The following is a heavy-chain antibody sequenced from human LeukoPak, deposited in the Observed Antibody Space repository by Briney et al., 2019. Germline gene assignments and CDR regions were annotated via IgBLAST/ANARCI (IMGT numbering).Heavy chain of an antibody. CDR2: ISYDGSNK. CDR3: ARSGPFDERGAFDI. J-gene: IGHJ3*02. CDR1: GFTFSSYA. V-gene: IGHV3-30-3*01. Sequence: GGSLRLSCAASGFTFSSYAMHWVRQAPGKGLEWVAVISYDGSNKYYADSVKGRFTISRDNSKNTLYLQMNSLRAEDTAVYYCARSGPFDERGAFDIWGQGTMVTVSS. D-gene: IGHD2/OR15-2a*01.